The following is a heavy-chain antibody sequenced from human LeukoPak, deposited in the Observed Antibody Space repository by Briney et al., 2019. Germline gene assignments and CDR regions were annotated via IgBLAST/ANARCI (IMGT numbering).Heavy chain of an antibody. CDR2: IRSKANNYAT. V-gene: IGHV3-73*01. Sequence: GGSLRLSCAASGFTFSGSAMHWFRQASGTGLEWVGRIRSKANNYATAYAASVKGRFTISRDDSKNTAYLQMNSLKTEGTAVYYCTKHPSDDGGAIDYWGQGTLVTVSS. D-gene: IGHD4-23*01. CDR1: GFTFSGSA. J-gene: IGHJ4*02. CDR3: TKHPSDDGGAIDY.